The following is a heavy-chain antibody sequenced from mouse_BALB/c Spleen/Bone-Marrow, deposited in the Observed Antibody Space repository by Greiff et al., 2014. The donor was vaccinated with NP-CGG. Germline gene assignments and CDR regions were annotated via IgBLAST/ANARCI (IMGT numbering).Heavy chain of an antibody. CDR2: IDPANGNI. V-gene: IGHV14-3*02. D-gene: IGHD4-1*01. CDR3: VKSIAGNY. CDR1: GFNIKDTY. J-gene: IGHJ2*01. Sequence: VQLQQSGAELVKPGASVKLSCTASGFNIKDTYMHWVRQRPKQGLEWIGRIDPANGNIKYDPMFQGKAAITADTSTNTAHLQLSSLTSEDTAVYYCVKSIAGNYWGQGTTLTVSP.